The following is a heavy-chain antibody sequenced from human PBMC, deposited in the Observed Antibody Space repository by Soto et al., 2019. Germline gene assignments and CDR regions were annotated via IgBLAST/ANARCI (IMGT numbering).Heavy chain of an antibody. J-gene: IGHJ4*02. CDR2: IYYSGST. CDR1: GGSISNLY. Sequence: SETLSLTCTVSGGSISNLYWSWIRQPPGKGLEWIGYIYYSGSTNYNPSLKSRATISVDTSKNQFSLKLSSVTAADTAVYYCARGRGYSYGYYFDYWGQGTLVTVSS. CDR3: ARGRGYSYGYYFDY. D-gene: IGHD5-18*01. V-gene: IGHV4-59*11.